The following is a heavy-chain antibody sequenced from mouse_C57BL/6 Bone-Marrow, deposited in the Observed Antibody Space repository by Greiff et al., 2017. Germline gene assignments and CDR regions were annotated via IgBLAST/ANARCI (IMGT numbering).Heavy chain of an antibody. Sequence: VQLQQSGPVLVKPGASVTMSCKASGYTFTDYYMNWVKQSHGKSLEWIGVINPYNGGTSYNQKFKGKATLTVESASITAYMELNSLTSEDSAVYYWAREGIYDGYYEDYCDYWGQGTPLTVSS. J-gene: IGHJ2*01. V-gene: IGHV1-19*01. CDR1: GYTFTDYY. D-gene: IGHD2-3*01. CDR2: INPYNGGT. CDR3: AREGIYDGYYEDYCDY.